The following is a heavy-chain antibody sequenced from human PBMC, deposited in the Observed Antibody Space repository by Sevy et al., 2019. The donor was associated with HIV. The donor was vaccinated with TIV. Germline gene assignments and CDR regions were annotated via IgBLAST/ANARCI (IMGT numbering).Heavy chain of an antibody. J-gene: IGHJ4*02. V-gene: IGHV3-33*01. CDR2: IWYDGSNK. CDR1: GFTFSSYG. CDR3: ARPPGEGDLRRPFFDY. D-gene: IGHD2-21*02. Sequence: GGSLRLSCAASGFTFSSYGMHWVRQAPGKGLEWVAVIWYDGSNKYYADSVKGRFTISRDNSKNTLYLQMNSLRAEDTAVYYCARPPGEGDLRRPFFDYWGQGTLVTVSS.